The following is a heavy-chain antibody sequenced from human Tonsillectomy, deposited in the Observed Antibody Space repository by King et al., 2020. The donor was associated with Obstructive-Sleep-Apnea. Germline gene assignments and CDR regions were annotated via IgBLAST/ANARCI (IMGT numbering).Heavy chain of an antibody. CDR1: GYTFTSYV. CDR3: ARDHSGSYYDWFDP. CDR2: ISAYNGNT. Sequence: QLVQSGAEVKKPGASVKVSCKASGYTFTSYVISWVRQAPGQGLEWMGWISAYNGNTNYAQNLQGRGTMTTDTSTSTDYMELRSLRSDDTAVYYCARDHSGSYYDWFDPWGQGTLVTVSS. D-gene: IGHD1-26*01. V-gene: IGHV1-18*01. J-gene: IGHJ5*02.